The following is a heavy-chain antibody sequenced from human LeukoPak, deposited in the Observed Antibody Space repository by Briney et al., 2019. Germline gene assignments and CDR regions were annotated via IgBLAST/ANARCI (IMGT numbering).Heavy chain of an antibody. Sequence: ETLSLTCAVYGGSFSGYYWSWIRQPPGKGLEWVSAISGSGGSTYYADSVKGRFTISRDNSKNTLYLQMNSLRAEDTAVYYCAKEDSSGYLIPYFQHWGQGTLVTVSS. V-gene: IGHV3-23*01. J-gene: IGHJ1*01. CDR3: AKEDSSGYLIPYFQH. CDR2: ISGSGGST. CDR1: GGSFSGYY. D-gene: IGHD3-22*01.